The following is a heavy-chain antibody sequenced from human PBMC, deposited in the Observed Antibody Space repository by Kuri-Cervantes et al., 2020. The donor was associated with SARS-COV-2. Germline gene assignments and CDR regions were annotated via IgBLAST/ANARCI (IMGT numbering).Heavy chain of an antibody. CDR3: ARGRSLVRGVLITPYFDS. J-gene: IGHJ4*02. V-gene: IGHV4-59*02. CDR1: GASVSSYY. D-gene: IGHD3-10*02. Sequence: SETLSLTCTVSGASVSSYYWTWIRQPPGKGLEWITYVYYSGNTNSNPSLKSRVTISVDMSKNQFSLKLSSVTAADTAVYYCARGRSLVRGVLITPYFDSWGQGTLVTVSS. CDR2: VYYSGNT.